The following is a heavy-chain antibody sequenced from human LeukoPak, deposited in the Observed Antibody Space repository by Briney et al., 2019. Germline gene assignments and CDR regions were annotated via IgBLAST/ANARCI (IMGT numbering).Heavy chain of an antibody. J-gene: IGHJ3*02. V-gene: IGHV7-4-1*02. Sequence: ASVKVSCKASGYTFTSYAMSWVRQAPGQGLEWRGWINTNTGNPTYAQGFTGRFVFSLDTSISTAYLHISGLKAEDTAVYYRARDGLRSCTSSSCYPGEDAFDIWGQGTMVTVSS. CDR2: INTNTGNP. CDR3: ARDGLRSCTSSSCYPGEDAFDI. D-gene: IGHD2-2*01. CDR1: GYTFTSYA.